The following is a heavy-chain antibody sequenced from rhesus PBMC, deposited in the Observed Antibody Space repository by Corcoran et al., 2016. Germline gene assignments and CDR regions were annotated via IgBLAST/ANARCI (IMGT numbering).Heavy chain of an antibody. Sequence: QVTLKESGPALVKPTQTLTLTCTFSGFSIITRGMGVGWISQPPGKALEWLALIYWDDDKYYNTSLKSRLTISKDTSKNQVVLTMTKMDPVDTATYYCARKGSSGWYYFDYWGQGVLVTVSS. CDR3: ARKGSSGWYYFDY. CDR2: IYWDDDK. V-gene: IGHV2-174*01. CDR1: GFSIITRGMG. J-gene: IGHJ4*01. D-gene: IGHD6-31*01.